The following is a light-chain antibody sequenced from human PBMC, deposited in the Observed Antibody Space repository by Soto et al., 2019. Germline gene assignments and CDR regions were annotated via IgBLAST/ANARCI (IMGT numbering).Light chain of an antibody. CDR3: QQYNNWPPWT. CDR1: QSVSSS. V-gene: IGKV3-11*01. Sequence: EIVFTQSPATLSLSPGERATLSCRASQSVSSSLAWYQQKPGQAPRLLIYDASNRATGIPAGFSGSGSGTEFTLTISSLQSEDFAVYYCQQYNNWPPWTFGQGTKVDIK. CDR2: DAS. J-gene: IGKJ1*01.